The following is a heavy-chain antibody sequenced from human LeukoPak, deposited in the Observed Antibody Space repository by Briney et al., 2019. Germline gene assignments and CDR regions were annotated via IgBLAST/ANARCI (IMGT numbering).Heavy chain of an antibody. CDR2: ISSSSSYI. CDR1: GFTFSTYW. Sequence: GGSLRLSCAASGFTFSTYWMSWVRQAPGKGLEWVSSISSSSSYIYYADSVKGRFTISRDNAKNSLYLQMNSLRAEDTAVYYCARDEEGLEENFDYWGQGTLVTVSS. CDR3: ARDEEGLEENFDY. V-gene: IGHV3-21*01. D-gene: IGHD3/OR15-3a*01. J-gene: IGHJ4*02.